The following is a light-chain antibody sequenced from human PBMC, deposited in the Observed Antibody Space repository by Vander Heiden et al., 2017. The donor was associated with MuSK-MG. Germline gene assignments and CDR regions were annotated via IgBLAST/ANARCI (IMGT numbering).Light chain of an antibody. CDR2: DAS. V-gene: IGKV3-11*01. CDR3: QQRSNWPPFT. Sequence: EIVLTQSPGTLSLSPGDRATLSCRASQSVNTFLDWYQQRPGQAPRLLIYDASKRATCIPARFSGSGAGTDFTLTISSLEPEDFAVYFCQQRSNWPPFTFGQGTRLETK. J-gene: IGKJ5*01. CDR1: QSVNTF.